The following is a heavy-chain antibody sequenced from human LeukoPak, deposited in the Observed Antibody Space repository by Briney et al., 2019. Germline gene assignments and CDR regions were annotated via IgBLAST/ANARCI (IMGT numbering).Heavy chain of an antibody. Sequence: SGTLSLTCGVSGGSITTTNRWTWVRQPQGKGLEWIGEVHLDGRTNYNPSLESRLTISVDLSENHISLRLTSVAAADTAVYYCAREGGFYRPLDYSGQGTLVTVSS. CDR1: GGSITTTNR. CDR2: VHLDGRT. V-gene: IGHV4-4*02. CDR3: AREGGFYRPLDY. D-gene: IGHD3-3*01. J-gene: IGHJ4*02.